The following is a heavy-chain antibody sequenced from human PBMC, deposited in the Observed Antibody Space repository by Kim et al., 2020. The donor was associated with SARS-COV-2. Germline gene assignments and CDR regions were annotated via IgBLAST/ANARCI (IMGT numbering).Heavy chain of an antibody. CDR2: IKQDGSEK. CDR1: GFTFSSYW. Sequence: GGSLRLSCAASGFTFSSYWMSWVRQAPGKGLEWVANIKQDGSEKYYVDSVKGRFTISRDNAKNSLYLQMNSLRAEDTAVYYCARDGNDFWRIGDYWGQGTLVTVSS. J-gene: IGHJ4*02. V-gene: IGHV3-7*01. CDR3: ARDGNDFWRIGDY. D-gene: IGHD3-3*01.